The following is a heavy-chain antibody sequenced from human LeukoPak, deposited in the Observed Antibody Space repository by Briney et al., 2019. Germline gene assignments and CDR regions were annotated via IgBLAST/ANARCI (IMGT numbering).Heavy chain of an antibody. V-gene: IGHV4-59*01. CDR1: GASIRGYY. J-gene: IGHJ4*02. D-gene: IGHD3-22*01. CDR2: IYYSGST. CDR3: ARDISDSSGYYRHFDY. Sequence: SETLSLTCTVSGASIRGYYWSWIRQPPGKGLQWIGNIYYSGSTNYNPSLKSRVTISADTSKNQFSLKLSSVTAADTAVHYCARDISDSSGYYRHFDYWGQGTLVTVSS.